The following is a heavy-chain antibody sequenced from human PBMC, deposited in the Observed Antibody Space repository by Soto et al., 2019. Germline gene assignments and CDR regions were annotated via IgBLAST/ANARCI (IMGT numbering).Heavy chain of an antibody. D-gene: IGHD3-10*01. CDR3: AKKRKPGSYQTCLDY. Sequence: GGSLRLSCAASGFTFSSYGMHWVRQAPGKGLEWVAVISYDGSNKYYADSVKGRFTISRDNSKNTLYLQMNSLRAEDTAVYYCAKKRKPGSYQTCLDYWGQGTLVTVSS. CDR1: GFTFSSYG. V-gene: IGHV3-30*18. CDR2: ISYDGSNK. J-gene: IGHJ4*02.